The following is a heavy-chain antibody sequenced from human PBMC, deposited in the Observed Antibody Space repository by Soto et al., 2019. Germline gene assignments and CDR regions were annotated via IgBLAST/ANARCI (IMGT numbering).Heavy chain of an antibody. CDR1: GFTFSSYG. CDR3: AKDRSPFAVAGLFDY. Sequence: QVQLVESGGGVVQPGRSLRLSCAASGFTFSSYGMHWVRQAPGKGLEWAAVISYDGSNKYYADSVKGRFTISRDNSKNTLYLQMNSLRAEDTAVYYCAKDRSPFAVAGLFDYWGQGTLVTVSS. CDR2: ISYDGSNK. D-gene: IGHD6-19*01. J-gene: IGHJ4*02. V-gene: IGHV3-30*18.